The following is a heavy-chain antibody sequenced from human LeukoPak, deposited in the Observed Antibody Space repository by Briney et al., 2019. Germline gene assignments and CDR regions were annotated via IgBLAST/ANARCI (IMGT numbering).Heavy chain of an antibody. CDR3: ARGRHYYDSSDYYYEGDGFDI. Sequence: ASVKVSCKGSGYSFSNYDINWVRQATGQGLEWVGWMNPKSGNTDYAQKFKGRVTFTRDTSISTAYMDLSSLRSDDTAVYYCARGRHYYDSSDYYYEGDGFDIWGQGTMVTVSS. CDR1: GYSFSNYD. J-gene: IGHJ3*02. V-gene: IGHV1-8*03. CDR2: MNPKSGNT. D-gene: IGHD3-22*01.